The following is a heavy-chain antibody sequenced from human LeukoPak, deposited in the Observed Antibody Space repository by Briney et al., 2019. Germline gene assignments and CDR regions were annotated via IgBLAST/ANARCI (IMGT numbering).Heavy chain of an antibody. V-gene: IGHV1-69*05. D-gene: IGHD6-13*01. CDR2: IIPIFGTA. CDR1: GGTFSSYA. J-gene: IGHJ5*02. CDR3: ARDRAGGQLVYFRGWFDP. Sequence: SVKVSCKASGGTFSSYAISWVRQAPGQGLEWMGGIIPIFGTANYAQKFQGRVTITTDESTSTAYMELSSLRSEDTAVYYCARDRAGGQLVYFRGWFDPWGQGTLVTVSS.